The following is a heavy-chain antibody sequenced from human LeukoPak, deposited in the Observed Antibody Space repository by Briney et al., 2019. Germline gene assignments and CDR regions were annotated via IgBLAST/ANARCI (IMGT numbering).Heavy chain of an antibody. Sequence: YTFTSYYXXXVRQAPGQGLXXXXIINPSGGSTSYAQKFQGRVTMTRDTSKSTVYMELSSLRSEDTAVYYCARGRRTYYDILTGYFTYWGQGTLVTVSS. CDR3: ARGRRTYYDILTGYFTY. J-gene: IGHJ4*02. D-gene: IGHD3-9*01. CDR1: YTFTSYY. V-gene: IGHV1-46*01. CDR2: INPSGGST.